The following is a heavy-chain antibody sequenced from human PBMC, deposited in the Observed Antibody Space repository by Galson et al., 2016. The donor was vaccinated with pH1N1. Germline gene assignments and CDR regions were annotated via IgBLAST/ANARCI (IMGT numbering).Heavy chain of an antibody. CDR1: GNTLTDLS. D-gene: IGHD6-13*01. CDR3: AKLSSTSGWYNGWYFDL. Sequence: SVKVSCKVSGNTLTDLSIHWVRRAPGKGLEWMGGFYPEDGETLYTQRLPQRFQGRLAVTEDTSTDTAYLELSSLRPEVTAIYYCAKLSSTSGWYNGWYFDLWGLGTLVTVSS. V-gene: IGHV1-24*01. CDR2: FYPEDGET. J-gene: IGHJ2*01.